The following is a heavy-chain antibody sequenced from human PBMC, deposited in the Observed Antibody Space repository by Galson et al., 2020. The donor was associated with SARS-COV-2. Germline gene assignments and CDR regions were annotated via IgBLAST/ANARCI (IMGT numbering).Heavy chain of an antibody. Sequence: GESLKISCKASGYTFTSYYMHWVRQAPGQGLEWMGIINPSGGSTSYAQKFQGRVTMTRDTSTSTVYMELSSLRSEDTAVYYCARGRPSSWLYYYYYYGMDVWGQGTTVTVSS. D-gene: IGHD6-13*01. J-gene: IGHJ6*02. CDR3: ARGRPSSWLYYYYYYGMDV. V-gene: IGHV1-46*01. CDR2: INPSGGST. CDR1: GYTFTSYY.